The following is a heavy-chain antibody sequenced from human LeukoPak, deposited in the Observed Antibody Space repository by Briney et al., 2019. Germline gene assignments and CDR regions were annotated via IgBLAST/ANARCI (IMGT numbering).Heavy chain of an antibody. V-gene: IGHV4-34*01. CDR2: INHSGSA. J-gene: IGHJ4*02. D-gene: IGHD4-11*01. Sequence: PSETLSLTCGLFGRSIIGYHWDWIRQSPGKGLEWIGEINHSGSANYNPSFKSRVTISLDTSKNQFSLELRSVTAADTAVYYCARDPTTVVSVPYYFDDWGLGTLVTVSS. CDR1: GRSIIGYH. CDR3: ARDPTTVVSVPYYFDD.